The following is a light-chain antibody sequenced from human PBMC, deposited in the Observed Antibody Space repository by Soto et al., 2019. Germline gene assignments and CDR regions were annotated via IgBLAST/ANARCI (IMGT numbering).Light chain of an antibody. CDR1: SSDVGGYNY. V-gene: IGLV2-8*01. J-gene: IGLJ2*01. Sequence: QSALTQPPSASGSPGQSVTISCTGTSSDVGGYNYVSWYQQHPGKAPKLMIYEVTKRPSGVPDRFSGSKSGNTASLTVSGLQAEEEAAYYCSSYAGSNNVVFGGGTKLTVL. CDR2: EVT. CDR3: SSYAGSNNVV.